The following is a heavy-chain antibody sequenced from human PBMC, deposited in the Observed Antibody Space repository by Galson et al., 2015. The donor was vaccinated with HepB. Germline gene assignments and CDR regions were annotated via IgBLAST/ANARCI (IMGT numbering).Heavy chain of an antibody. V-gene: IGHV3-74*01. J-gene: IGHJ3*02. CDR3: ARPLVPAAMRGAFDI. CDR2: INSDGSST. Sequence: SLRLSCAASGFTFSSYWMHWVRQAPGKGLVWVSRINSDGSSTSYANSVKGRFTIPRDNAKNTLYLQMNSLRAEDTAVYYCARPLVPAAMRGAFDIWGQGTMVTVSS. D-gene: IGHD2-2*01. CDR1: GFTFSSYW.